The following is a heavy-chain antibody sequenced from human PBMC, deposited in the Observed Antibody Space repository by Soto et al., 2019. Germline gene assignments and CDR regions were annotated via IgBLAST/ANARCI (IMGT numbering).Heavy chain of an antibody. CDR3: AKGILSATFAPYAMDV. J-gene: IGHJ6*02. V-gene: IGHV3-30*18. CDR2: ISYDGSNS. CDR1: GFPFNNYA. Sequence: QVQLVESGGGVVQPGTSLRLSCAASGFPFNNYAMHWVRQRPGKGLDWVAVISYDGSNSYYSDSVKGRFTVSRDRYKNTLSLQMNSLRVEDTAVYYCAKGILSATFAPYAMDVWGQGTTVTVSS. D-gene: IGHD3-16*01.